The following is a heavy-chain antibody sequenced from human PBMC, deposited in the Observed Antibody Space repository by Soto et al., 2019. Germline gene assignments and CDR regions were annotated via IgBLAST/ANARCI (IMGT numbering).Heavy chain of an antibody. CDR1: GYTFTSYG. CDR3: ARGERRSGYSYGHFDN. J-gene: IGHJ4*02. D-gene: IGHD5-18*01. Sequence: QVQLVQSGPEVKKPGASVKVSCKASGYTFTSYGISWVRQATGQGLEWMGWISAYSGKTNYTEKVQGRATMTTDRSTSTAYMELRSLRSDDTAVYYCARGERRSGYSYGHFDNWGQGTLVTVSS. CDR2: ISAYSGKT. V-gene: IGHV1-18*01.